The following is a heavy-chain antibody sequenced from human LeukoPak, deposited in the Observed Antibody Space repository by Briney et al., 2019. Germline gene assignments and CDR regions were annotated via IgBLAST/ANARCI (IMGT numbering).Heavy chain of an antibody. CDR1: GGSISSSSYY. D-gene: IGHD6-19*01. CDR2: IYYSGST. V-gene: IGHV4-39*01. CDR3: ARTGYSSGWYGNFDY. Sequence: SETLSLTCTVSGGSISSSSYYWGWIRQPPGKGLEWLGSIYYSGSTYYKPSLKSRVTISVDTSKNQFSLKLSSVTAADTAVYYCARTGYSSGWYGNFDYWGQGTLVTVSS. J-gene: IGHJ4*02.